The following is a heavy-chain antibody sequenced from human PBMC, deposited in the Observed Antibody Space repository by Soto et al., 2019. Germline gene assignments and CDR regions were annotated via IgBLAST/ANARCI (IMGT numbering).Heavy chain of an antibody. J-gene: IGHJ4*02. Sequence: SGGSLRLSCAACGFTFSTHWMHWVRQAPGKGLVWVSRINGDGSDIVYADSVKGRFTISRDNAKNTLYLQMNSLRAEDTAVYYCTRSMVGFSYADSWGQGTLVTVSS. CDR1: GFTFSTHW. V-gene: IGHV3-74*01. CDR2: INGDGSDI. CDR3: TRSMVGFSYADS. D-gene: IGHD2-2*01.